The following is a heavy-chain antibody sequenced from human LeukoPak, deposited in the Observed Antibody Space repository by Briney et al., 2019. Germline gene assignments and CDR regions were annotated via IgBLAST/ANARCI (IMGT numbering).Heavy chain of an antibody. J-gene: IGHJ4*02. CDR1: GFTSSSYS. D-gene: IGHD5-18*01. CDR3: AKDLSTAMVRLPFDY. CDR2: ISGSGGST. V-gene: IGHV3-23*01. Sequence: PGGSLRLSCAASGFTSSSYSMNWVRQAPGKGLEWVSAISGSGGSTYYADSVKGRFTISRDNSKNTLYLQMNSLRAEDTAVYYCAKDLSTAMVRLPFDYWGQGTLVTVSS.